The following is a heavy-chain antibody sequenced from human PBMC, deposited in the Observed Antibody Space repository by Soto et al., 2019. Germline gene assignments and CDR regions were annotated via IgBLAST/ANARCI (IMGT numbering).Heavy chain of an antibody. J-gene: IGHJ4*02. CDR3: AREVYYDFWSGFNSHPYYFDD. CDR1: GFTFSRHT. Sequence: QVQLVESGGGVVQPGRSLRLSCAASGFTFSRHTMHWVRQAPGKGLEWVAAISDDGSNTYYADSVKGRFTISRDNSKNKLYLQMNSLSSEDTAVHRCAREVYYDFWSGFNSHPYYFDDWGQGTVVTVSS. D-gene: IGHD3-3*01. V-gene: IGHV3-30-3*01. CDR2: ISDDGSNT.